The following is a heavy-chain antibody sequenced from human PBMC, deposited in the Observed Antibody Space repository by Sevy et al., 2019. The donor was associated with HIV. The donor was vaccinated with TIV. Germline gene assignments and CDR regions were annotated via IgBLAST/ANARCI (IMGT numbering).Heavy chain of an antibody. Sequence: GGSLRLSCAASGFIFNSYGMSWVRQALGKGMEWVSGISGSGGSIYYAYSVKGRFTISRDNFKNTLYLQMNSLRAEDTAVYYCRGVGTTTNFDYWGQGTLVTVSS. CDR2: ISGSGGSI. D-gene: IGHD1-26*01. CDR1: GFIFNSYG. CDR3: RGVGTTTNFDY. J-gene: IGHJ4*02. V-gene: IGHV3-23*01.